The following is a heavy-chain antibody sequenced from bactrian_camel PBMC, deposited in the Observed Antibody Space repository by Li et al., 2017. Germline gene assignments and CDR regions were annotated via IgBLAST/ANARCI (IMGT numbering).Heavy chain of an antibody. D-gene: IGHD8*01. Sequence: VQLVESGGGSVQTGGSLRLSCAPSGLSVSDSSMAWFRQSPGKEREGVAAFESDGSTTYAGSLQGRFTISKDNAANTLYLQIDNLKPEDTAMYYCAADFFNLQLARHYANWGRGTQVTVS. V-gene: IGHV3S26*01. CDR2: FESDGST. J-gene: IGHJ4*01. CDR1: GLSVSDSS. CDR3: AADFFNLQLARHYAN.